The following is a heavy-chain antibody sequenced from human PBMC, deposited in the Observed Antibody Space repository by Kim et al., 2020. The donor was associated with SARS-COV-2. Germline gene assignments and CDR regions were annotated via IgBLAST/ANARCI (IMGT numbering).Heavy chain of an antibody. CDR2: ITGDGTDT. CDR1: GFTFRSYA. CDR3: AKGSSTSRPYYFDY. V-gene: IGHV3-23*01. Sequence: GSLRLSCAASGFTFRSYAMSWVRQAPGKDLEWVSAITGDGTDTYYADSVQGRFTISRDNSKNTLFLQMNSLRAEDTAVYFCAKGSSTSRPYYFDYWGQG. D-gene: IGHD1-26*01. J-gene: IGHJ4*02.